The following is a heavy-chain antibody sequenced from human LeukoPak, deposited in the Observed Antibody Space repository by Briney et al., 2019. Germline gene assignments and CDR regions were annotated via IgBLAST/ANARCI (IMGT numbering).Heavy chain of an antibody. D-gene: IGHD3-22*01. CDR1: GGTFSSYA. CDR2: IIPIFGTA. CDR3: AKDSFSYYYDSSGYSQFDY. J-gene: IGHJ4*02. Sequence: WSSVKVSCKASGGTFSSYAISWVRQAPGQGLEWMGRIIPIFGTANYAQKFQGRVTITTDESTSTAYMELSSLRAEDTAVYYCAKDSFSYYYDSSGYSQFDYWGQGTLVTVSS. V-gene: IGHV1-69*05.